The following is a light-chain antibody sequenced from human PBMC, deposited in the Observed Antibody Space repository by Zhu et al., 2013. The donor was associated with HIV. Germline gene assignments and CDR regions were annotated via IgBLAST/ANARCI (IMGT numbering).Light chain of an antibody. V-gene: IGKV1-5*03. CDR3: QQYNSYCS. CDR1: QSISSW. Sequence: IQLTQSPPSLSASVGDRVTITCRASQSISSWVAWYQQKPGKAPKLLIYKASNLESGVPSRFSGSGSGTEFTLTISSLQPDDFATYYCQQYNSYCSFGQGTKLEIK. CDR2: KAS. J-gene: IGKJ2*03.